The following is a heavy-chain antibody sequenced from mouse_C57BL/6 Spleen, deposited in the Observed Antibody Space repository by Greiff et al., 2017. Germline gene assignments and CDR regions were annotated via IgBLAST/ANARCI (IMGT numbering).Heavy chain of an antibody. CDR2: ISSGSSTI. D-gene: IGHD2-5*01. Sequence: EVQRVESGGGLVKPGGSLKLSCAASGFTFSDYGMHWVRQAPEKGLEWVAYISSGSSTIYYADTVKGRFTISRDNAKNTLFLQMTSLRSEDTAKYYGARVPHYSNCLYDAMDYWGKGTSVTVSS. CDR3: ARVPHYSNCLYDAMDY. CDR1: GFTFSDYG. J-gene: IGHJ4*01. V-gene: IGHV5-17*01.